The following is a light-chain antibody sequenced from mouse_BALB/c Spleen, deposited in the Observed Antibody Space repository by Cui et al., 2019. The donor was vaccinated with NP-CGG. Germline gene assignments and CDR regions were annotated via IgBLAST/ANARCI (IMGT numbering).Light chain of an antibody. J-gene: IGLJ1*01. CDR3: ALWYSNHWV. CDR2: GTK. V-gene: IGLV1*01. CDR1: TGAVTTSNY. Sequence: QAVVSQESALTTSPGETVTLTCRSSTGAVTTSNYANGVKEKPDHLFTGLIGGTKNRAPGVPARFSGSLIGDKAALTITGAQTEDEAIYFCALWYSNHWVFGGGTKLTVL.